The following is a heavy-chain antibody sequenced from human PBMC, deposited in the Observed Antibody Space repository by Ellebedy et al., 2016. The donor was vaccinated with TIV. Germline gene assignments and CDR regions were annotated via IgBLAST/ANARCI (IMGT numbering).Heavy chain of an antibody. V-gene: IGHV1-18*01. D-gene: IGHD3-22*01. CDR2: ISAYNGNT. CDR1: GYTFTSYG. CDR3: ARGSLPYYYDSSGAQFDP. Sequence: ASVKVSXXASGYTFTSYGISWVRQAPGQGLEWMGWISAYNGNTNYAQKLQGRVTMTTDTSTSTAYMELRSLRSDDTAVYYCARGSLPYYYDSSGAQFDPWGQGTLATVSS. J-gene: IGHJ5*02.